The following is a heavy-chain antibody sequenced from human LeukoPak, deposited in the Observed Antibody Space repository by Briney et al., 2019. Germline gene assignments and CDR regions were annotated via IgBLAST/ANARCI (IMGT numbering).Heavy chain of an antibody. D-gene: IGHD5-18*01. CDR2: ISSGSGSTI. CDR1: GFTFSSYA. CDR3: ARKRGYTYGKDL. Sequence: PGGSLRLSCAASGFTFSSYAMSWVRQAPGRGLEWVAYISSGSGSTIYYADSVRGRFIISRDNARDSVYLQMNSLRVDDTAVYYCARKRGYTYGKDLWGQGTLVTVAS. J-gene: IGHJ5*02. V-gene: IGHV3-48*04.